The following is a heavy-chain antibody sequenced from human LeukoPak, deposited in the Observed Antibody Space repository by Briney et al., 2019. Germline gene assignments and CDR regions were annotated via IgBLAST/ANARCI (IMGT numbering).Heavy chain of an antibody. CDR3: AELGITMIGGV. D-gene: IGHD3-10*02. CDR2: ISSSGSYI. V-gene: IGHV3-21*01. Sequence: GGSLRLSCAASGFTFSSYSMNWVRQAPGKGLEWVSSISSSGSYINYADSVKGRFTISRDNAKNSLYLQMNSLRAEDTAVYYCAELGITMIGGVWGKGTTVTISS. J-gene: IGHJ6*04. CDR1: GFTFSSYS.